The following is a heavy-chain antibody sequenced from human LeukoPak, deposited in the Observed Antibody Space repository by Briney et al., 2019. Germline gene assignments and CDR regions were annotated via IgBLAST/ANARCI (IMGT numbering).Heavy chain of an antibody. CDR2: ISWDGDST. CDR1: GFTFDDYT. J-gene: IGHJ3*01. CDR3: AKEGDGYH. V-gene: IGHV3-43*01. Sequence: GGSLRLSCAASGFTFDDYTMHWVRQAPGKGLEWVSLISWDGDSTYYADSVKGRFTISRDNSKNSLYLQMSSLRIEDTALYYCAKEGDGYHWGQGTMVTVSS. D-gene: IGHD5-24*01.